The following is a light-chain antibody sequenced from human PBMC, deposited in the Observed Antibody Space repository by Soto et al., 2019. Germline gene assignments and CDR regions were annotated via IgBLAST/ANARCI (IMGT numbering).Light chain of an antibody. CDR1: QSLLHSNGYNY. CDR2: SVS. Sequence: DIVMTQSPLSLPVTPGEPASISCRSSQSLLHSNGYNYLNLYLQKPGQSPQLLIYSVSNRASGVPDRFSGSGSGTDFTLKISRVEAEDVGVYYCMQALQTPTFGGGTKVEIK. V-gene: IGKV2-28*01. CDR3: MQALQTPT. J-gene: IGKJ4*01.